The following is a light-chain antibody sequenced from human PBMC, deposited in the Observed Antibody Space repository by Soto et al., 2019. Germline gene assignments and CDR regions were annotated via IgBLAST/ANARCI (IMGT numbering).Light chain of an antibody. J-gene: IGKJ4*01. CDR2: DAS. V-gene: IGKV3-11*01. CDR1: QSVSSY. CDR3: QQRSNWPPLT. Sequence: EIVLTQSPATLSLSPGERATLSCRASQSVSSYLAWYQQKPGQAPRLLIYDASNRATGIPARFSGSGSGTDFTLPIRSLEPEDFAVYCCQQRSNWPPLTFGGGTKVEIK.